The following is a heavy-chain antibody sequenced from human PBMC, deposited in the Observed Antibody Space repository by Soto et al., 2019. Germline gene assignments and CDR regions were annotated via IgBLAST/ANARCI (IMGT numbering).Heavy chain of an antibody. Sequence: SETLSLTCTVSGGSISNYYCNWVRQPAGKGLEWIGRIDTSGSTYYNPSLKSRVAMSVDGSKNQFSLKLSSVTAADTAVYYCARAKSPLHAFDIWGQGTMVTVSS. CDR1: GGSISNYY. CDR3: ARAKSPLHAFDI. J-gene: IGHJ3*02. CDR2: IDTSGST. V-gene: IGHV4-4*07.